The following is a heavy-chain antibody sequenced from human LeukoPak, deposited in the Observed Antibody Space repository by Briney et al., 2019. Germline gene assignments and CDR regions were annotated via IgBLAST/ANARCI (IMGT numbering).Heavy chain of an antibody. J-gene: IGHJ4*02. V-gene: IGHV3-66*01. CDR1: GFTVSINS. Sequence: GGSLRLSCTVSGFTVSINSMSWVRQAPGKGLEWVSFIYSGGNTHYSDSVKGRFTISRDNSKNTLYLQMNSLRVEDTAVYYCARDYMAGATFQIQGPVDYWGQGTLVTVSS. CDR3: ARDYMAGATFQIQGPVDY. D-gene: IGHD1-26*01. CDR2: IYSGGNT.